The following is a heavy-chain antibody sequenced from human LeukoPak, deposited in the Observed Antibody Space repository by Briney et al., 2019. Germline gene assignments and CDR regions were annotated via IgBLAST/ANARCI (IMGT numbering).Heavy chain of an antibody. CDR1: GFPFSRYA. J-gene: IGHJ4*02. V-gene: IGHV3-30-3*01. CDR2: RSHDGGIE. CDR3: ASSNEFYYDTSTYVDY. Sequence: GTSLRLSCAASGFPFSRYAVHWVRQAPGKGLEWVALRSHDGGIEDYADSVKGRFTISRDNSRNTLYLQMNSLKPEDTAVYYCASSNEFYYDTSTYVDYWGQGTLVTVFS. D-gene: IGHD3-22*01.